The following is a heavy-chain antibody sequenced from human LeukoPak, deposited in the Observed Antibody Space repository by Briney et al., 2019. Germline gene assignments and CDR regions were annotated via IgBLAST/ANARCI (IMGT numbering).Heavy chain of an antibody. CDR1: GGSFSGYY. V-gene: IGHV4-34*01. CDR3: ARVRPAGSRPRYYYYYGMDV. J-gene: IGHJ6*02. Sequence: SETLSLTCAVYGGSFSGYYWSWIRQPPGKGLEWIGEINHSGSTNYNPSLKSRVTISVDTSKNQFSLKLSSVTAADTAVYYCARVRPAGSRPRYYYYYGMDVWGQGTLVTVSS. D-gene: IGHD6-19*01. CDR2: INHSGST.